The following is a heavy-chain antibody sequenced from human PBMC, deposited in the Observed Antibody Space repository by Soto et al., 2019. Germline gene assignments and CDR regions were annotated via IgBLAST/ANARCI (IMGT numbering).Heavy chain of an antibody. J-gene: IGHJ4*02. Sequence: QVQLVQSGAEVKKPGSSVKVSCKASGGTFSSYAISWVRQAPGQGLEWMGVIIPIFGTANYAQKLQGRVTITADESTSTAYMELSSLRSEDTAVYYCASVEATYDYYDSSGYDYWGQGTLVTVSS. CDR3: ASVEATYDYYDSSGYDY. D-gene: IGHD3-22*01. CDR2: IIPIFGTA. V-gene: IGHV1-69*01. CDR1: GGTFSSYA.